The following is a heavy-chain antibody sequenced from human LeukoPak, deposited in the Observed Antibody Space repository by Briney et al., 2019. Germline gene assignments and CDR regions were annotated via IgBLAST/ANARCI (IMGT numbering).Heavy chain of an antibody. D-gene: IGHD3-9*01. CDR2: ISHSGST. J-gene: IGHJ3*02. CDR1: GYSISSNYY. V-gene: IGHV4-38-2*02. Sequence: SETLSLTCSVSGYSISSNYYWAWIRQPPGKGLECIGSISHSGSTYYNPSLKSRVTISVDTSKNQFSLKLSSVTAADTAVYYCATKDDGILTGYSYVDAFDIWGQGTMVTVSS. CDR3: ATKDDGILTGYSYVDAFDI.